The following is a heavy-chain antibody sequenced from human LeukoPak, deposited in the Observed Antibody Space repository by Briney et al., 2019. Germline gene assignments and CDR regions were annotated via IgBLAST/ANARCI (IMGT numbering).Heavy chain of an antibody. J-gene: IGHJ4*02. CDR1: GFTFSSYA. CDR3: ARDRGGSYYFDY. CDR2: ISYDGSNK. Sequence: GRSLRLSCAASGFTFSSYAMHWVRQAPGKGLEGVAVISYDGSNKYYADSVKGRFTISRDNSKNTLYLQMNSLRAEDTAVYYCARDRGGSYYFDYWGQGTLVTVSS. D-gene: IGHD1-26*01. V-gene: IGHV3-30-3*01.